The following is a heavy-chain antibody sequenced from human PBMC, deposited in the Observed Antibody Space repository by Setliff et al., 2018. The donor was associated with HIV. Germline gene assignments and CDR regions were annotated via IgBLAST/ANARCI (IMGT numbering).Heavy chain of an antibody. CDR2: INPSGGST. Sequence: ASVKVSCKASGYTFTSYFMHWLRQAPGQGLEWMGIINPSGGSTSYAQKFQGRVTMTTDTFTSTAYMELRSLRSDDTAVDYCARDRIGYCTNGVCPADYWGQGTLVTVSS. V-gene: IGHV1-46*01. CDR3: ARDRIGYCTNGVCPADY. D-gene: IGHD2-8*01. CDR1: GYTFTSYF. J-gene: IGHJ4*02.